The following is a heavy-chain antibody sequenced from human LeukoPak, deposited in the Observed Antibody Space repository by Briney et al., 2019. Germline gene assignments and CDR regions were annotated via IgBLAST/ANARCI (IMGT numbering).Heavy chain of an antibody. CDR2: IWYDGSNK. Sequence: GRSLRLSCAASGFTFSSYGMHWVRQAPGKGLEWVAVIWYDGSNKYYADSVKGRFTISRDNSKNTLYLQMNSLRAEDTAVYYCAKERVVTGYSYGFALGPSDYWGQGTLVTVSS. CDR3: AKERVVTGYSYGFALGPSDY. J-gene: IGHJ4*02. D-gene: IGHD5-18*01. V-gene: IGHV3-33*06. CDR1: GFTFSSYG.